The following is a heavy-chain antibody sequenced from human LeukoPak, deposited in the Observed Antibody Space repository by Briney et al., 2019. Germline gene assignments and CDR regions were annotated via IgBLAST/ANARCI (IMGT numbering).Heavy chain of an antibody. D-gene: IGHD5-12*01. CDR1: GGSISSGGYY. CDR2: IYYIGST. CDR3: ARVIRWLPHYFDY. V-gene: IGHV4-31*03. Sequence: SETLSLTCTVSGGSISSGGYYWSWIRQHPGKGLEWIGYIYYIGSTYYNPSLKSRVTISVDTSKNQFSLKLSSVTAADTAVYYCARVIRWLPHYFDYWGQGTLVTVSS. J-gene: IGHJ4*02.